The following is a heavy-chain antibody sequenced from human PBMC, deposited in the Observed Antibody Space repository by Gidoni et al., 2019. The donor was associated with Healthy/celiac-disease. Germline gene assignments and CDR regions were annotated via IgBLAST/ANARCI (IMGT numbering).Heavy chain of an antibody. CDR1: GFTFGDYA. Sequence: EVQLVESGGGLVQPCRSLRLPCTASGFTFGDYAMSWFRKAPGKGLEWVGCIRSKAYGGTTENAASVKGRFTISRDDSKSMAYLQMNSLKTEDTAVYYCTRVPDYIVVVPAATGFDPWGQGTLVTVSS. D-gene: IGHD2-2*01. CDR2: IRSKAYGGTT. CDR3: TRVPDYIVVVPAATGFDP. V-gene: IGHV3-49*03. J-gene: IGHJ5*02.